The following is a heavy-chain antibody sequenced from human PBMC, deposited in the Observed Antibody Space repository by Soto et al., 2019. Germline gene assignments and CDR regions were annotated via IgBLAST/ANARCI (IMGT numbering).Heavy chain of an antibody. CDR1: GFSFSNYA. Sequence: EVQLLESGGGLVQPGGSLRLSCTASGFSFSNYAVTWVRQAPGKGLEWVSSIGSDTSYIYYADSVKGRFTISRDKSKNTVFLQMNSLRADDTSVYPCAKDPNGHYVGAFDSGGQGALVTVSS. D-gene: IGHD4-17*01. V-gene: IGHV3-23*03. CDR3: AKDPNGHYVGAFDS. J-gene: IGHJ4*02. CDR2: IGSDTSYI.